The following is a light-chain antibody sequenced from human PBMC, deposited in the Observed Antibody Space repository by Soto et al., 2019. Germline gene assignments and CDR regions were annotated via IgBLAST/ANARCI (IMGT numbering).Light chain of an antibody. J-gene: IGLJ1*01. CDR3: SSYAGSGNV. V-gene: IGLV2-8*01. Sequence: QSALTQPPSESGSPGQSVAISCTGTSSDVGGYNYVSWYQQHPGKAPKLMIYEVNKRPSGVPDRFSGSKSGHTASLTVSGLQAEDEADYYCSSYAGSGNVFGTGTKVTVL. CDR1: SSDVGGYNY. CDR2: EVN.